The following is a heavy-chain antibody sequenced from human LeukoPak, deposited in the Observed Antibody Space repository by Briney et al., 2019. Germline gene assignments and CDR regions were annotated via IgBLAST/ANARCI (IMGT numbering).Heavy chain of an antibody. D-gene: IGHD1-1*01. J-gene: IGHJ4*02. V-gene: IGHV4-31*03. Sequence: SETLSLTCTVSGGSISSGGYYWSWIGKPQGKGLGGLGYIYYSGSTYYNPSLKSRVTISVDTSKNQFSLKLSSVTAADTAVYYCARNRRRTTGTTNYFDYWGQGTLVTVSS. CDR3: ARNRRRTTGTTNYFDY. CDR1: GGSISSGGYY. CDR2: IYYSGST.